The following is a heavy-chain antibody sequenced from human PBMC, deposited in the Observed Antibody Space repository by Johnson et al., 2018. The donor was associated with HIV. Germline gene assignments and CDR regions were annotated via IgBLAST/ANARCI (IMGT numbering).Heavy chain of an antibody. D-gene: IGHD6-13*01. CDR3: ARDRRCHLSWSSDAFDI. CDR2: ISSSGSTI. J-gene: IGHJ3*02. Sequence: QMQLVESGGGLVKPGGSLRLSCAASGFTFSDYYMSWIRQAPGKGLEWVSYISSSGSTIYYADSVKGRFTISRDNAKNSLYLQMNSLRAEDTAVYYCARDRRCHLSWSSDAFDIWGQGTMVTVSS. CDR1: GFTFSDYY. V-gene: IGHV3-11*04.